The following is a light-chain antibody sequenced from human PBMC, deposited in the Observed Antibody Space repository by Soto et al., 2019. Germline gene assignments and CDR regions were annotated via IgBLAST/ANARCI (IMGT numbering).Light chain of an antibody. CDR2: ENN. CDR1: SSNIGAGYE. J-gene: IGLJ1*01. Sequence: QSVLTQPPSVSEAPGQRVTISCTGSSSNIGAGYEAHWYQQVPGTAPKLLIYENNNRPSGVPDRFSGSTSGTSASLAITGLQAEDEAEYYCQSYDSSLSGYVFVTGTKVTVL. CDR3: QSYDSSLSGYV. V-gene: IGLV1-40*01.